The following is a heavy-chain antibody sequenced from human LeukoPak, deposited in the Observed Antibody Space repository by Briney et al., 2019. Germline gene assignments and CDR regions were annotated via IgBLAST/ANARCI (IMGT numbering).Heavy chain of an antibody. D-gene: IGHD5-24*01. CDR2: ISPSGGST. J-gene: IGHJ5*02. Sequence: ASVKVSCKAFGYTFTSNYMHWVRQAPGQGPEWMGVISPSGGSTTYAQKFQGRVTLTRDMSTSTDYLELSSLRSEDTAVYYCARDNSVRDETWWFNPWGRGTLVTVSS. CDR3: ARDNSVRDETWWFNP. V-gene: IGHV1-46*01. CDR1: GYTFTSNY.